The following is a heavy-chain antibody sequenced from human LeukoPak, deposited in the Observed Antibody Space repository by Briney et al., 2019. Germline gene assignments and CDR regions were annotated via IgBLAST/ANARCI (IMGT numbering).Heavy chain of an antibody. J-gene: IGHJ4*02. D-gene: IGHD3-10*01. CDR2: ISSSSSTI. Sequence: GGSLRLSCAASGFTFSSYSMNWVRQAPGKGLEWVSYISSSSSTIYYADSVKGRFTISRDNSKNTLYLQMNSLRAEDTAVYYCAKDRGYYGSGSIVDFDYWGQGTLVTVSS. V-gene: IGHV3-48*01. CDR1: GFTFSSYS. CDR3: AKDRGYYGSGSIVDFDY.